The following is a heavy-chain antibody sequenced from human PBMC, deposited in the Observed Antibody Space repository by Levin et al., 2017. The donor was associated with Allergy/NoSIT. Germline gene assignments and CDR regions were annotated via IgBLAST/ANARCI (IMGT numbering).Heavy chain of an antibody. V-gene: IGHV1-2*02. CDR3: ARVPRGRYCSSTSCDDAFDI. CDR2: INPNSGGT. CDR1: GYTFTGYY. J-gene: IGHJ3*02. Sequence: ASVKVSCKASGYTFTGYYMHWVRQAPGQGLEWMGWINPNSGGTNYAQKFQGRVTMTRDTSISTAYMELSRLRSDDTAVYYCARVPRGRYCSSTSCDDAFDIWGQGTMVTVSS. D-gene: IGHD2-2*01.